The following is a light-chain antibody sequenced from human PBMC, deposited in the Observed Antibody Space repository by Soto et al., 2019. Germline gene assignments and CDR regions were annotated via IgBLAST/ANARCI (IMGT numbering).Light chain of an antibody. V-gene: IGKV4-1*01. J-gene: IGKJ1*01. CDR1: RSVLHISNGQSH. Sequence: DIVMTQSPDSLAVSLGERATIKCKSSRSVLHISNGQSHLAWYQKKPGQPPKLLIYWASTRESGVPDRFSGSGSGTDFTLTISSLQAEDVAVYYCQQYYNSPLAFGQGTKVEIK. CDR2: WAS. CDR3: QQYYNSPLA.